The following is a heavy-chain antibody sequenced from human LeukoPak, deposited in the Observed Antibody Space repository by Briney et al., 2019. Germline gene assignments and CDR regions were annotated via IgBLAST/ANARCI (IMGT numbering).Heavy chain of an antibody. Sequence: ASVKVSCKASGYTFTSYDINWVRQATGQGLEWMGWMNPNSGNTGYAQKFQGRVTITRNTSISTAYMELSSLRSEDTAVYYCARDPGVVAFHYFDYWGQGTLVTVSS. CDR3: ARDPGVVAFHYFDY. J-gene: IGHJ4*02. CDR2: MNPNSGNT. V-gene: IGHV1-8*03. CDR1: GYTFTSYD. D-gene: IGHD3-3*01.